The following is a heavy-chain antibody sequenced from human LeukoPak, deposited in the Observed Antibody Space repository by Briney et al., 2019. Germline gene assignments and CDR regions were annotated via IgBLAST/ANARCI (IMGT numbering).Heavy chain of an antibody. CDR2: IYPGDSGT. V-gene: IGHV5-51*01. CDR3: ARTRSSSSDAFDI. Sequence: GESLKISCKGSGYSFTSYWIGWVRQMPGKGLEWMGIIYPGDSGTRYSPSFQGQVTISADKSISTAYLQWSSLKASDTAMYYCARTRSSSSDAFDIWGQGTMVTVSS. D-gene: IGHD6-6*01. J-gene: IGHJ3*02. CDR1: GYSFTSYW.